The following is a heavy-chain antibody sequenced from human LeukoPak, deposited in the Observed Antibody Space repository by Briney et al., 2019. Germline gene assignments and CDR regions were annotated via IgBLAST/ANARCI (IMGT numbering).Heavy chain of an antibody. V-gene: IGHV3-21*01. Sequence: GGSLRLSGAASGFTFSSYSMNWVRQAPGKGLEWVSSISSSSSYIYYADLVKGRFTISRDNAKNSLYLQMNSLRAEDTAVYYCARATYDSSGYHHDYWGQGTLVTVSS. J-gene: IGHJ4*02. CDR1: GFTFSSYS. CDR2: ISSSSSYI. D-gene: IGHD3-22*01. CDR3: ARATYDSSGYHHDY.